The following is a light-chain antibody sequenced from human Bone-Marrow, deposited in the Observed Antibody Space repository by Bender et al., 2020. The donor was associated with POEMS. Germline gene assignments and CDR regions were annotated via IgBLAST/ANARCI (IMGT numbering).Light chain of an antibody. CDR1: SSDVGAYKY. J-gene: IGLJ2*01. Sequence: QSALIQPASISGSPGQSITISCTGTSSDVGAYKYVSWFQQHPGKVPKVMIYDDSNRPSGVSNRFSGSKSGNTASLTISGLQAEDEADYYCTSFTRSNTWIFGGGTKVTVL. CDR2: DDS. CDR3: TSFTRSNTWI. V-gene: IGLV2-14*01.